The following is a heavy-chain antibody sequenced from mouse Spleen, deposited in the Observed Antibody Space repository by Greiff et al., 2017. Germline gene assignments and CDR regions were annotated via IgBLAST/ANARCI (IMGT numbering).Heavy chain of an antibody. Sequence: QVQLKESGAELARPGASVKMSCKASGYTFTSYTMHWVKQRPGQGLEWIGYINPSSGYTKYNQKFKDKATLTADKSSSTAYMQLSSLTSEDSAVYYCAREVTTVRQYFDYWGQGTTLTVSS. CDR2: INPSSGYT. CDR3: AREVTTVRQYFDY. CDR1: GYTFTSYT. J-gene: IGHJ2*01. D-gene: IGHD1-1*01. V-gene: IGHV1-4*01.